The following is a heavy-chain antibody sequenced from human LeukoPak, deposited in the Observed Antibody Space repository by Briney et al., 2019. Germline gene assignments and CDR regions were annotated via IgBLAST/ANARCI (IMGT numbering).Heavy chain of an antibody. CDR1: GYTFARYW. CDR3: ARIRGGSQPYDAFDI. CDR2: IEPSDSYT. Sequence: GESLKISCKASGYTFARYWISWVRQMPGKGLEWMGRIEPSDSYTNYSPSFEGHVTLSVDESISTAYLQWNSLKASDTGMYYCARIRGGSQPYDAFDIWGQGTMVTVSS. V-gene: IGHV5-10-1*01. J-gene: IGHJ3*02. D-gene: IGHD5-12*01.